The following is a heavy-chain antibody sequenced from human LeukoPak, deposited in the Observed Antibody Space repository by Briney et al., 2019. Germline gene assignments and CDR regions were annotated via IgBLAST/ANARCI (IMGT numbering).Heavy chain of an antibody. J-gene: IGHJ4*02. CDR2: ISGSGGST. CDR3: AKVPGKYYDILTGYSFDY. D-gene: IGHD3-9*01. V-gene: IGHV3-23*01. Sequence: GGSLRLSCAASGFTFSSYAMSGVRQAPGKGLEWVSAISGSGGSTYYADSVKGRFTISRDNSKNTLYLQMNSLRAEDTAVYYCAKVPGKYYDILTGYSFDYWGQGTLVTVSS. CDR1: GFTFSSYA.